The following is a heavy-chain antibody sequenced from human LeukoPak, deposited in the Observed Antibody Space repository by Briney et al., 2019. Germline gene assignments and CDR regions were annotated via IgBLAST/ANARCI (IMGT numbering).Heavy chain of an antibody. CDR2: IYSGGST. Sequence: GGSLRLSCAASGFTVSTNFMSWVRQAPGKGLEWVSVIYSGGSTYYADSVKGRFTISRDNSKNTVYLQMNSLRAEDTAVYYCARDHNCGGDCYSGMDVWGKGITVTVSS. CDR1: GFTVSTNF. J-gene: IGHJ6*04. V-gene: IGHV3-53*01. D-gene: IGHD2-21*01. CDR3: ARDHNCGGDCYSGMDV.